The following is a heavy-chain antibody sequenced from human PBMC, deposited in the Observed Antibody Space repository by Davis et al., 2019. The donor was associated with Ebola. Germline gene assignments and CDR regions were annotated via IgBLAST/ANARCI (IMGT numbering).Heavy chain of an antibody. D-gene: IGHD3-10*01. J-gene: IGHJ6*03. Sequence: PSETLSLTCAVYGGSFNSYYWTWIRQPPGKGLEWIGEIKHSGGTTYNPSLKSRVTISVDTSKNQFSLKVSSVTAADTAVYYCARSYFGLGASVYYYYNMDAWGNGTTVIVSS. CDR2: IKHSGGT. CDR1: GGSFNSYY. V-gene: IGHV4-34*01. CDR3: ARSYFGLGASVYYYYNMDA.